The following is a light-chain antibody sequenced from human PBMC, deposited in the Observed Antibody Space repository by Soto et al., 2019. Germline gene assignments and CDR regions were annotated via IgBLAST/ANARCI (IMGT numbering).Light chain of an antibody. CDR2: GVS. V-gene: IGLV2-14*01. CDR3: CSYTSSTNYV. CDR1: TSDVSIYNY. J-gene: IGLJ1*01. Sequence: QSALAQPASVSGSPGQSITISCTGTTSDVSIYNYVSWYQQHPGKAPKLMIYGVSNRPSGVSNRFSGAKSGHTASLTISGLHVEDEADYYCCSYTSSTNYVFGPGTKV.